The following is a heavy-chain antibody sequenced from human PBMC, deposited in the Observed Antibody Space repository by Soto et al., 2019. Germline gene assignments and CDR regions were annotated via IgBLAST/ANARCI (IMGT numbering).Heavy chain of an antibody. D-gene: IGHD1-7*01. CDR2: ISSSGSTI. Sequence: GGSLRLSCAASGFTFSSYEMNWVRQAPGKGLEWVSYISSSGSTIYYADSVKGRFTISRDNAKNSLYLQMNSLRAEDTAVYYCARGHWRLELGPQYYYYGMDVWGQGTTVTVSS. CDR3: ARGHWRLELGPQYYYYGMDV. CDR1: GFTFSSYE. J-gene: IGHJ6*02. V-gene: IGHV3-48*03.